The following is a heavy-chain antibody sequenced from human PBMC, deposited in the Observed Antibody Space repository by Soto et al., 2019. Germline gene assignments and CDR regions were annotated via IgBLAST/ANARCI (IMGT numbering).Heavy chain of an antibody. J-gene: IGHJ3*02. D-gene: IGHD3-9*01. Sequence: QVQLQESGPGLVKPSGTLSLTCAVSSGSISSSNWWSWVRQPPGKGLEWIGEIYHSGSTNYNPSLKSRVTIAVDKSKNQFSLMLSSVTAADTAGYYCARIYDILTGYPVGHAFDIWGQGTMVTVSS. CDR3: ARIYDILTGYPVGHAFDI. V-gene: IGHV4-4*02. CDR2: IYHSGST. CDR1: SGSISSSNW.